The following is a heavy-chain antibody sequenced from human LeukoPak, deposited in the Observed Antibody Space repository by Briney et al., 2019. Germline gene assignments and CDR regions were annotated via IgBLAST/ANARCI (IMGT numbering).Heavy chain of an antibody. CDR2: INHSGST. J-gene: IGHJ4*02. Sequence: PSETLSLTCAVYGGSFSGYYWSWIRQPPGKGLEWIGEINHSGSTNYNPSLKSRVTISVDTSKNQFSLKLSSVTAADTAVYYCARGLVELRVSTKLFDYWGQGTLVTVSS. CDR1: GGSFSGYY. V-gene: IGHV4-34*01. D-gene: IGHD1-7*01. CDR3: ARGLVELRVSTKLFDY.